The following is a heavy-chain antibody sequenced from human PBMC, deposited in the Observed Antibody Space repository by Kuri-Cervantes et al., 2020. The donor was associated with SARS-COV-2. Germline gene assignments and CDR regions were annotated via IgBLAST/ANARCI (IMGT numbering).Heavy chain of an antibody. D-gene: IGHD6-6*01. CDR2: ISAYNGNT. J-gene: IGHJ4*02. Sequence: ASVKVSCKASGYTFTSYGISWVRQAPGQGLEWMGWISAYNGNTNYAQKLQGRITMTTDTSTSTAYMELRSLRSDDTAVYYCASFSSSAHFDYWGQGTLVTVSS. CDR1: GYTFTSYG. CDR3: ASFSSSAHFDY. V-gene: IGHV1-18*01.